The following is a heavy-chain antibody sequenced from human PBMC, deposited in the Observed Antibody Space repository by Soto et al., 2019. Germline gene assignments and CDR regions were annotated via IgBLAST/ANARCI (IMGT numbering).Heavy chain of an antibody. CDR1: GYSFTSYW. Sequence: GESLKISCKGSGYSFTSYWIGWVRQMPGKGLEWMGIIYPGDSDTRYSPSFQGQVTISADKSISTAYLQWSSLRASDTAMYYCARSYYYDSRGYYPYYFDYWGQGTLVTVSS. CDR3: ARSYYYDSRGYYPYYFDY. CDR2: IYPGDSDT. J-gene: IGHJ4*02. D-gene: IGHD3-22*01. V-gene: IGHV5-51*01.